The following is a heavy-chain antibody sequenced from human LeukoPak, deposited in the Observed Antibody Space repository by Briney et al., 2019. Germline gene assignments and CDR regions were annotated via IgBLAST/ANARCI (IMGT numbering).Heavy chain of an antibody. J-gene: IGHJ4*02. Sequence: SETLSLTCTVSGGSISSSSYYWGWIRQPPGKGLEWIGSIYYSGSTYYNPSLKSRVTISVDTSKNQFSLKLSSVTAADTAVYYCARVGRWLPFDYWGQGTLVTVSS. V-gene: IGHV4-39*01. CDR3: ARVGRWLPFDY. D-gene: IGHD5-24*01. CDR2: IYYSGST. CDR1: GGSISSSSYY.